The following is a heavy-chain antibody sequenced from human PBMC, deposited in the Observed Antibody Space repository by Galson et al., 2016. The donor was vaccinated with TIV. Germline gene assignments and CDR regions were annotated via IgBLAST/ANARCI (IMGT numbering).Heavy chain of an antibody. D-gene: IGHD3-10*01. J-gene: IGHJ5*02. Sequence: SVKVSCKVSGGIFRSDAISWVRQAPGQGLEWMGRIIAIFGTANYAQKFQGRVTITADESTNTVYLELSGLTSEDTAVYYCARLPGYYGTGNHWFDPWGQGTLVTVSS. CDR3: ARLPGYYGTGNHWFDP. CDR1: GGIFRSDA. CDR2: IIAIFGTA. V-gene: IGHV1-69*13.